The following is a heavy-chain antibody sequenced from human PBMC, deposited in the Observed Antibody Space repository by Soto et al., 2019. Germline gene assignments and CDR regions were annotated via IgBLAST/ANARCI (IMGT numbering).Heavy chain of an antibody. J-gene: IGHJ5*02. D-gene: IGHD1-7*01. CDR3: ARIEYGITGTTGRYNWFDP. CDR1: GGSISSYY. Sequence: SETLSLTCTVSGGSISSYYWSWIRQPPGKGLEWIGYIYYSGSTNYNPSLKSRVTISVDTSKNQSSLKLSSVTAADTAVYYCARIEYGITGTTGRYNWFDPWGQGTLVTVSS. V-gene: IGHV4-59*01. CDR2: IYYSGST.